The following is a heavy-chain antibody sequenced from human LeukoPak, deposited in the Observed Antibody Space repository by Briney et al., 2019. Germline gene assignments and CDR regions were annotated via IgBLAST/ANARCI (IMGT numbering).Heavy chain of an antibody. CDR3: ARDGIYSRGFDY. CDR2: ISSSSSYI. J-gene: IGHJ4*02. Sequence: GGSLRLFCAASGFTFSSYSMNWVRQAPGKGLEWVSSISSSSSYIYYADSVKGRFTISRDNAKNSLYLQMNSLRAEDTAVYYCARDGIYSRGFDYWGQGTLVTVSS. D-gene: IGHD5-12*01. CDR1: GFTFSSYS. V-gene: IGHV3-21*01.